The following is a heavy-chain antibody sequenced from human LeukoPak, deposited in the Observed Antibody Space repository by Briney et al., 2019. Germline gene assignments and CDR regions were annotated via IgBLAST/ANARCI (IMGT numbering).Heavy chain of an antibody. CDR1: GFTFSSYA. CDR2: ISYDGSSE. Sequence: GGSLRLSCAASGFTFSSYAMHWVRQAPGKGLEWVAVISYDGSSEYYADSVKGRFTISRDNSKNTLYLQMNSLRAEDTAVYYCAKDREAYDSGGYYPDYWGQGTLVTVSS. CDR3: AKDREAYDSGGYYPDY. V-gene: IGHV3-30-3*01. D-gene: IGHD3-10*01. J-gene: IGHJ4*02.